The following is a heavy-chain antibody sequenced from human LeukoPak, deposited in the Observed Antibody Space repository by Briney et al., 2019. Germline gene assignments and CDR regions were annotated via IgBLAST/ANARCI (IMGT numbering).Heavy chain of an antibody. Sequence: GASVKVSCKASGYTFTSYYMHWVRQAPGQGLEWMGIINPSGGSTSYAQKFQGRVTMTRDTSTSTVYMELGSLRSEDTAVYYCAREKGHYYYDSSGHYLDYWGQGTLVTVSS. V-gene: IGHV1-46*01. D-gene: IGHD3-22*01. J-gene: IGHJ4*02. CDR3: AREKGHYYYDSSGHYLDY. CDR1: GYTFTSYY. CDR2: INPSGGST.